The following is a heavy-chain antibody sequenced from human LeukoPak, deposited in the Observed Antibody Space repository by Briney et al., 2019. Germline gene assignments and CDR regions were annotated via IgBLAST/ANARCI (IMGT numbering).Heavy chain of an antibody. V-gene: IGHV1-46*01. CDR2: INPSGGST. D-gene: IGHD2-15*01. CDR3: ARAPYCSGGSCYSRGIDY. Sequence: ASVKVSCKVSGYTLTELSMHWVRQAPGQGLEWMGIINPSGGSTSYAQKFQGRVTMTRDTSTSTVYMELSSLRSEDTAVYYCARAPYCSGGSCYSRGIDYWGQGTLVTVSS. CDR1: GYTLTELS. J-gene: IGHJ4*02.